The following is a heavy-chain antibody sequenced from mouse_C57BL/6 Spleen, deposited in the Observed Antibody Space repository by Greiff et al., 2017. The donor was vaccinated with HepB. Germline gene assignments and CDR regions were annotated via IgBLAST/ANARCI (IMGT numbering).Heavy chain of an antibody. CDR2: IDPENGDT. D-gene: IGHD2-3*01. CDR1: GFNIKDDY. V-gene: IGHV14-4*01. Sequence: VQLKESGAELVRPGASVKLSCTASGFNIKDDYMHWVKQRPEQGLEWIGWIDPENGDTEYASKFQGKATITADTSSNTAYLQLSSLTSEDTAVYYCTTDDGYYDWGQGTLVTVSA. CDR3: TTDDGYYD. J-gene: IGHJ3*01.